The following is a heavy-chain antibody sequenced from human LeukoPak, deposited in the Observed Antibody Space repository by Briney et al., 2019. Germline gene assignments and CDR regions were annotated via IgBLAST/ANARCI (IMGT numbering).Heavy chain of an antibody. J-gene: IGHJ6*03. D-gene: IGHD3-16*01. CDR1: GGSFSGYY. CDR2: INHSGST. Sequence: SETLSLTCAVYGGSFSGYYWSWIRQPPGKGLEWIGEINHSGSTNYDPSLKSRVTISVDTSKNQFSLKLSSVTAADTAVYNCARSVLWAYYMDVWGKGTTVTVSS. V-gene: IGHV4-34*01. CDR3: ARSVLWAYYMDV.